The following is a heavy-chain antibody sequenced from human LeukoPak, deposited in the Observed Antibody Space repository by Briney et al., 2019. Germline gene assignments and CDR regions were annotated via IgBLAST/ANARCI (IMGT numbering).Heavy chain of an antibody. Sequence: PGGSLRLSCAASGFTFSSYEMNWVRQAPGKGLEWVSYISSTGTTIDYADSVKGRFTISRDNAKNSVHLQMNSLRAEDTAVYYCAKDAPRIQGHDDSLRNWYFDLWGRGTLVTVSS. CDR2: ISSTGTTI. CDR3: AKDAPRIQGHDDSLRNWYFDL. CDR1: GFTFSSYE. V-gene: IGHV3-48*03. J-gene: IGHJ2*01. D-gene: IGHD4-17*01.